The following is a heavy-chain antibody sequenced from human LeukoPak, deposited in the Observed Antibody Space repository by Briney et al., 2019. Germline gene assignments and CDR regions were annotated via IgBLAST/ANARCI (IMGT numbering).Heavy chain of an antibody. V-gene: IGHV1-8*01. Sequence: ASVKLACQASGYTFASYDINWERQATRQGLEWMGWMNPNSGNTGYAQKFQGRVTMTRNTSISTAYMELSRLRSEDTAACYCARGEGPIAAAGGCWGEGTLVTVSS. D-gene: IGHD6-13*01. CDR3: ARGEGPIAAAGGC. J-gene: IGHJ4*02. CDR2: MNPNSGNT. CDR1: GYTFASYD.